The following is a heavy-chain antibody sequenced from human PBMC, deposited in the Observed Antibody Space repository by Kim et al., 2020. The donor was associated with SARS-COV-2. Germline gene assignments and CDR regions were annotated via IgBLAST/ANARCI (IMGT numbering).Heavy chain of an antibody. Sequence: SVKVSCKASGGTFSSYAISWVRQAPGQGLEWMGGIIPIFGTAKYAQKVQGRVTITADASTSTAYMELSSLRSEDTAVYYCARETSPAIAVSEAVDYWGQGTLATVSP. CDR2: IIPIFGTA. J-gene: IGHJ4*02. V-gene: IGHV1-69*13. CDR1: GGTFSSYA. CDR3: ARETSPAIAVSEAVDY. D-gene: IGHD6-19*01.